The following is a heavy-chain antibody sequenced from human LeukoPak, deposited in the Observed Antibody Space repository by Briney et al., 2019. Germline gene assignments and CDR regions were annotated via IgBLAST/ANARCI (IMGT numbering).Heavy chain of an antibody. V-gene: IGHV3-73*01. CDR3: ANEIRPNDY. D-gene: IGHD4-17*01. CDR1: GFTFSGSA. Sequence: GGSLRLSCAASGFTFSGSAVHWVRQASGKGLEWVGRIRSRTNTYTTTYAASVKGRFTISRDDSKNTAYLQMNSLRTEDTAVYYCANEIRPNDYWGQGTLVTVSS. CDR2: IRSRTNTYTT. J-gene: IGHJ4*02.